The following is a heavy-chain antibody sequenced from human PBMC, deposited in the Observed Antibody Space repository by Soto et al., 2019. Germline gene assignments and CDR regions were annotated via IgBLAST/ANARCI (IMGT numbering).Heavy chain of an antibody. CDR3: ARDSRGYSTWFDP. J-gene: IGHJ5*02. V-gene: IGHV1-2*02. CDR2: INPDSGNT. Sequence: QVQVEQSGAEVKKPGSSVKVSCKTSGYTFSDYYMHWVRQAPGQGLEWMGWINPDSGNTDYAQKLRGRVTMTRDPSITTAYMELTGLRSADTAISYCARDSRGYSTWFDPWGQGTLVTVSS. D-gene: IGHD3-22*01. CDR1: GYTFSDYY.